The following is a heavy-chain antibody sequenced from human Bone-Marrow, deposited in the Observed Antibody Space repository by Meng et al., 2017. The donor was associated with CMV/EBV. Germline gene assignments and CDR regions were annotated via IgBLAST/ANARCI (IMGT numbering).Heavy chain of an antibody. D-gene: IGHD3-10*01. CDR3: AREYSPVGNYGSGSYYNDY. Sequence: GESLKISCKASGFIFSDYWMNWVRQVPGKGLEWVATVKPDGSEEFYVDSVKGRFTISRDNAKNSLYLQMNSLRAEDTSVYYCAREYSPVGNYGSGSYYNDYWGQGTLVTVSS. CDR1: GFIFSDYW. J-gene: IGHJ4*02. CDR2: VKPDGSEE. V-gene: IGHV3-7*01.